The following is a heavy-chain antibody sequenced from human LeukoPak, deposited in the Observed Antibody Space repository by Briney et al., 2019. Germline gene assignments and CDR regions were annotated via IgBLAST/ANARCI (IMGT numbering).Heavy chain of an antibody. CDR1: GFTFSSYG. CDR3: TTEGRVAGTQNPFDY. V-gene: IGHV3-33*01. J-gene: IGHJ4*02. D-gene: IGHD6-19*01. CDR2: IWYDGSNK. Sequence: GGSLRLSCAASGFTFSSYGMHWVRQAPGKGLEWVAVIWYDGSNKYYADSVKGRFTISRDNSKNTLYLQMNSLRAEDTAVYYCTTEGRVAGTQNPFDYWGQGTLVTVSS.